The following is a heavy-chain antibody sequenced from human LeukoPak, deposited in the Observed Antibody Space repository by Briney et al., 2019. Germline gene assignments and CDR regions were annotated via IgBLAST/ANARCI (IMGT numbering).Heavy chain of an antibody. J-gene: IGHJ4*02. V-gene: IGHV3-9*01. Sequence: GGSLRLSCAASGFTFDDYAMHWVRQAPGKGLEWVSGISWNSGSIGYADSVKGRFTISRDNAKNSLYLQMNGLRAEDTALYFCAKGRGGSTDYYFDYWGQGTLVTVSS. CDR1: GFTFDDYA. CDR3: AKGRGGSTDYYFDY. D-gene: IGHD5-12*01. CDR2: ISWNSGSI.